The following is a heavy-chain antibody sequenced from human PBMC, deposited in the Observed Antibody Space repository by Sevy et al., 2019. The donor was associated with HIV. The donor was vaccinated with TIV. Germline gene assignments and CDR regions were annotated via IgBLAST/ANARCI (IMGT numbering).Heavy chain of an antibody. J-gene: IGHJ4*02. Sequence: GGSLRLSCAASGFAFYDYSMSWIRQAQGRGLEWVATILFGGGKINDGASVKGGFTISRENSKNSCYLQMDNLRVEDTALYYCAREGCTRPHDYWGQGTRVTVSS. V-gene: IGHV3-23*01. CDR2: ILFGGGKI. CDR1: GFAFYDYS. CDR3: AREGCTRPHDY. D-gene: IGHD2-8*01.